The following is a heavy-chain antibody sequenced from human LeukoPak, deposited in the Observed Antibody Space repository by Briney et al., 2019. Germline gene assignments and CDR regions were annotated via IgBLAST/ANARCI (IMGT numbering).Heavy chain of an antibody. V-gene: IGHV3-13*01. Sequence: GGSLRLSCAASGFTFSSYDMHWVRPATGKGLEWVSAIGTAGDTYYPGSVKGRFTISRENAKNSLYLQMNSLRAGDTAVYYCARAGIAAAGGFDYWGQGTLVTVSS. J-gene: IGHJ4*02. D-gene: IGHD6-13*01. CDR1: GFTFSSYD. CDR3: ARAGIAAAGGFDY. CDR2: IGTAGDT.